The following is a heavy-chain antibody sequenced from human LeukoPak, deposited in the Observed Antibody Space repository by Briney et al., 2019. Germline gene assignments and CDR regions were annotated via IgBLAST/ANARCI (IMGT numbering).Heavy chain of an antibody. V-gene: IGHV1-18*01. D-gene: IGHD6-13*01. Sequence: GSVKVSCKASGGTFSSYAISWVRQAPGQGLEWMGWIIAYNDNTNYAQEFQGRVTMTTDTSTSTAYMELRSLTSDDTAVYYCARYGIGAAAGGDYMDVWGKGTTVTVSS. CDR3: ARYGIGAAAGGDYMDV. CDR2: IIAYNDNT. J-gene: IGHJ6*03. CDR1: GGTFSSYA.